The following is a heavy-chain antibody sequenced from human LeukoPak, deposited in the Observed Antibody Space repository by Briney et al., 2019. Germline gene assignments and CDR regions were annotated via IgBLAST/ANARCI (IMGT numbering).Heavy chain of an antibody. Sequence: PSETLSLTCAVYGGSFSGYYWSWIRQPPGKGLEWIGEINHSGSTNYNPSLKSRVTISVDTSKNQFSLKLSSVTAADTAVYYCARRYYDFWSGSHDAFDIWGQGTMVTVSS. J-gene: IGHJ3*02. CDR2: INHSGST. V-gene: IGHV4-34*01. CDR1: GGSFSGYY. D-gene: IGHD3-3*01. CDR3: ARRYYDFWSGSHDAFDI.